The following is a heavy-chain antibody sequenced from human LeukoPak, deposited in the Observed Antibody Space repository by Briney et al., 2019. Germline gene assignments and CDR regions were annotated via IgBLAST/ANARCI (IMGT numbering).Heavy chain of an antibody. Sequence: PGRSLRLSCAASGFPFSNYAMHWVRQAPGKGLEWVAVISYDGINKFYGGSVKGRFTVSRDNSKNTLYLQIKSVTAEDTAVYYCARGGATSRNIVPPRGYWGQGTLVTVSS. CDR3: ARGGATSRNIVPPRGY. D-gene: IGHD2-2*01. CDR1: GFPFSNYA. CDR2: ISYDGINK. J-gene: IGHJ4*02. V-gene: IGHV3-30-3*01.